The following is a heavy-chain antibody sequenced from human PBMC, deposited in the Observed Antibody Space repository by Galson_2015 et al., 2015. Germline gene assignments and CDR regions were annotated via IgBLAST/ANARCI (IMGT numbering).Heavy chain of an antibody. CDR2: INPSGGST. J-gene: IGHJ6*02. V-gene: IGHV1-46*01. Sequence: SVKVSCKASGYTFTSYYMHWVRQAPGQGLEWMGIINPSGGSTSYAQKFQGRVTMTRDTSTSTVYMELSSLRSEDTAVYYCARDRRVMVRGHGMDVWGQGTTVTVSS. CDR1: GYTFTSYY. CDR3: ARDRRVMVRGHGMDV. D-gene: IGHD3-10*01.